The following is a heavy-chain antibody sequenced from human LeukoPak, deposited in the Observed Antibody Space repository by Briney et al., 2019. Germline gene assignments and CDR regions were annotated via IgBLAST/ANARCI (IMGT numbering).Heavy chain of an antibody. D-gene: IGHD3-10*01. CDR3: ARGWGDYYGSGSYYYYYYGMDV. CDR1: GGSISSYY. J-gene: IGHJ6*02. V-gene: IGHV4-59*01. Sequence: SETLSLTCTVSGGSISSYYWSWTRQPPGKGLEWIGYIYYSGSTNYNPSLKSRVTISVDTSKNQFSLKLSSVTAADTAVYYCARGWGDYYGSGSYYYYYYGMDVWGQGTTVTVSS. CDR2: IYYSGST.